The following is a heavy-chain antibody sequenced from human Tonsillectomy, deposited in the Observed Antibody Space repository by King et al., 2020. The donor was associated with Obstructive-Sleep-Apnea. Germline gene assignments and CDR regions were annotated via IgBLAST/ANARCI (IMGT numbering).Heavy chain of an antibody. J-gene: IGHJ4*02. D-gene: IGHD3-10*01. Sequence: QLQESGPGLVKPSETLSLTCTVSGGSISSSSYYWGWIRQPPGKGLEWIGSIYYSGSTYYNPSLKSRVTISVDTSKKQFSLKLSFVTAADTAVYYCNVCGRYYGSGSYYSYFDYWGQGTLVTVSS. CDR3: NVCGRYYGSGSYYSYFDY. V-gene: IGHV4-39*07. CDR2: IYYSGST. CDR1: GGSISSSSYY.